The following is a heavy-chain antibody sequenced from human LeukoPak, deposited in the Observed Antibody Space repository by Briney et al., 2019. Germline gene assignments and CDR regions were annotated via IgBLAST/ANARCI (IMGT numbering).Heavy chain of an antibody. Sequence: SETLSLTCTVSGGSISSSSYFWGWIRQPPGKGLEWVANIYYSGSTKYNPSFKSRVTISVDTSKNQFSLKLNSVTAADTAVYYCARDGGTVSPAFDSWGQGTLVTVSS. CDR3: ARDGGTVSPAFDS. CDR1: GGSISSSSYF. V-gene: IGHV4-61*01. D-gene: IGHD4-17*01. CDR2: IYYSGST. J-gene: IGHJ4*02.